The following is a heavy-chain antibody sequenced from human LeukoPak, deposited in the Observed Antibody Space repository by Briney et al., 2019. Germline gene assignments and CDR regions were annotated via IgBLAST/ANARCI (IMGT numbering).Heavy chain of an antibody. CDR3: ARDNYGDSFFY. CDR1: GGSISSYY. J-gene: IGHJ4*02. Sequence: PSETLSLTCTVSGGSISSYYWSWIRQPPGKGLEWIGYIYYSGSTNYNPSLKSRVTISVDTSKNQLSLKLSSVTAADTAVYYCARDNYGDSFFYWGQGTLVTVSS. CDR2: IYYSGST. V-gene: IGHV4-59*01. D-gene: IGHD4-17*01.